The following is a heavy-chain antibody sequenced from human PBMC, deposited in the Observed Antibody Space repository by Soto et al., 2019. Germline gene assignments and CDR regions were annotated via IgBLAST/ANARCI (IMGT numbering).Heavy chain of an antibody. CDR1: GGSISSGGYY. CDR3: SRDREFGH. V-gene: IGHV4-61*08. J-gene: IGHJ5*02. CDR2: TXXXGXX. D-gene: IGHD3-10*01. Sequence: PSETLSLTCTVSGGSISSGGYYWSWIRQPPXKGLXXXGXTXXXGXXXXNPSLKSRVTISVDTSKNQFSLKLNSLTAADTAVYYCSRDREFGHWGQGTLVTVSS.